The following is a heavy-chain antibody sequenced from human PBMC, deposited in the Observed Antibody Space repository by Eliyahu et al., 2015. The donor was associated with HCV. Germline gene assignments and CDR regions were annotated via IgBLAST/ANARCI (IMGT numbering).Heavy chain of an antibody. CDR3: ARTKYGELRAPHLDY. V-gene: IGHV3-7*03. CDR2: IKQDESEK. J-gene: IGHJ4*02. Sequence: EVQLVESGGGLVQPGGSLRLSCXASGFXFSDYWMTWVRQAPGKGLEWVANIKQDESEKYYADSVKGRFTISRDNAKNSLFLQMDSLRAEDTAVYFCARTKYGELRAPHLDYWGPGALLTVSS. D-gene: IGHD1-7*01. CDR1: GFXFSDYW.